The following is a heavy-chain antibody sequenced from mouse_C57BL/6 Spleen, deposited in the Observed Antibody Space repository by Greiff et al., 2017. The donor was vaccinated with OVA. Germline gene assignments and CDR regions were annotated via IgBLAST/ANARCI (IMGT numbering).Heavy chain of an antibody. CDR3: ARLDSNYNYAMDY. V-gene: IGHV1-42*01. J-gene: IGHJ4*01. D-gene: IGHD2-5*01. CDR1: GYSFTGYY. CDR2: INPSTGGT. Sequence: VQLQQSGPELVKPGASVKISCKASGYSFTGYYMNWVKQSPEKSLEWIGEINPSTGGTTYNQKFKAKATLTVDKSSSTAYMQLKSLTSEDSAVYYCARLDSNYNYAMDYWGQGTSVTVSS.